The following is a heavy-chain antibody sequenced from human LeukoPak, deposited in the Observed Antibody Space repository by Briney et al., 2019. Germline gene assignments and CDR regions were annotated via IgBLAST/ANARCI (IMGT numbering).Heavy chain of an antibody. D-gene: IGHD3-10*01. CDR1: GYTFTSYY. Sequence: GASVKVSCKASGYTFTSYYMHWVRQAPGQGLEWMGGIIPIFGTANYAQKFQGRVTITADESTSTAYMELSSLRSEDTAVYYCARSMVRGVVNWFDPWGQGTLVTVSS. V-gene: IGHV1-69*13. J-gene: IGHJ5*02. CDR3: ARSMVRGVVNWFDP. CDR2: IIPIFGTA.